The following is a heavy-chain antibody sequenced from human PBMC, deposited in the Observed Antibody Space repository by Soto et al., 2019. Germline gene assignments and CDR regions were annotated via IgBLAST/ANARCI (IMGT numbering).Heavy chain of an antibody. V-gene: IGHV4-34*01. CDR2: INHSGST. J-gene: IGHJ5*02. CDR1: GGSFSGYY. D-gene: IGHD3-10*01. CDR3: ARTRYYYGSGSYYSWFDP. Sequence: SETRSLTCAVYGGSFSGYYWRWIRQPPGKGLEWIGEINHSGSTNYNPSLKSRVTISVDTSKNQFSLKLSSVTAADTAVYYCARTRYYYGSGSYYSWFDPWGQGTLVLVSS.